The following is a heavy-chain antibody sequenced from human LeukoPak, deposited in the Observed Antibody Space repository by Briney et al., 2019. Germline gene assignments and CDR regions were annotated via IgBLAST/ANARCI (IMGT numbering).Heavy chain of an antibody. D-gene: IGHD3-10*01. CDR2: FDPEDGET. CDR3: ATYSLSGLWFGELSD. V-gene: IGHV1-24*01. J-gene: IGHJ4*02. Sequence: ASVKVSCKVSGYTLTELSMHWVRQAPGKGLEWMGGFDPEDGETIYAQKFQGRVTMTEDTSTDTAYVELSSLRSEDTAVYYCATYSLSGLWFGELSDWGQGTLVTVSS. CDR1: GYTLTELS.